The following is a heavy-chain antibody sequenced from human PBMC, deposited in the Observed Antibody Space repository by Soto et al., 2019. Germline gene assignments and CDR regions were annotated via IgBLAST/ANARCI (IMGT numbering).Heavy chain of an antibody. CDR2: IWYDGSNK. J-gene: IGHJ4*02. Sequence: QVQLVESGGGVVQPGRSLRLSCAASGFTFNNYGMHWVRQAPGKGLEWVAGIWYDGSNKYYVDSVKGRFTISRDNSKNTMYLQMNSLRDEDTAVYYCARDHGGGLRYHLDYWGQGTLVTVSS. D-gene: IGHD4-17*01. CDR3: ARDHGGGLRYHLDY. V-gene: IGHV3-33*01. CDR1: GFTFNNYG.